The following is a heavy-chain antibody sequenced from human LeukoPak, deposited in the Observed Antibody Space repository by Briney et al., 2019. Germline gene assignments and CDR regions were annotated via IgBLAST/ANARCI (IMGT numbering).Heavy chain of an antibody. V-gene: IGHV3-30*18. Sequence: GGSLRLSCAASGFTFSSYGMHWVRQAPGKGLDWVAVISYDGSNKYYADSVKGRFTISRDNSKNTLYLQINSLIAEDTAVYYCAKVYDSSGYYDRNRRGKFDYWGQGTLVTVSS. CDR1: GFTFSSYG. CDR2: ISYDGSNK. J-gene: IGHJ4*02. CDR3: AKVYDSSGYYDRNRRGKFDY. D-gene: IGHD3-22*01.